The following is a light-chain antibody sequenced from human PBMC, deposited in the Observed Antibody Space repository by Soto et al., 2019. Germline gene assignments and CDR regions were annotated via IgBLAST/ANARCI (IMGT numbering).Light chain of an antibody. CDR2: KVS. Sequence: DVVMTHSPLSLPVTLGQPASISCKSSQSLVHSDGTTYYLNWFQQRPGQSPRRLIYKVSYRDSGVPDRSRGSGSGNDLTLQISTVEAEDVGVYHFMQGKHWHQTFGRGTKVDIX. J-gene: IGKJ1*01. CDR1: QSLVHSDGTTY. V-gene: IGKV2-30*02. CDR3: MQGKHWHQT.